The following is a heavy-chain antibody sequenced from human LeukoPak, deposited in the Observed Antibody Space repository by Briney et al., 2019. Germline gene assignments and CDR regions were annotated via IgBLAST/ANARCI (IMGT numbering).Heavy chain of an antibody. CDR2: ISWNSGSI. CDR3: AKDMTSGGYSCGLSAFDI. Sequence: PGGSLRLSCAASGFTFDDYAMHWVRQAPGKGLEWVSGISWNSGSIGYADSVKGRFTISRDNAKNSLYLQMNSLRAEDMALYYCAKDMTSGGYSCGLSAFDIWGQGTMVTVSS. J-gene: IGHJ3*02. D-gene: IGHD5-18*01. V-gene: IGHV3-9*03. CDR1: GFTFDDYA.